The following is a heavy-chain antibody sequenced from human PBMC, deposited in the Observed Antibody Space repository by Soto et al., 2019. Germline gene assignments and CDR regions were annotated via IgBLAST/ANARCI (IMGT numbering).Heavy chain of an antibody. CDR3: ARHKGGYYSGVDV. J-gene: IGHJ6*02. CDR2: INHSGTT. Sequence: PSETLSLTCAVSGGSFSGYYWSWIRQPPGMGLEWLGDINHSGTTYYNPSLKSRVTISVDTSKNQFSLKLSSVTAADTAVYYCARHKGGYYSGVDVWGQGTTVTVSS. D-gene: IGHD3-16*01. V-gene: IGHV4-34*01. CDR1: GGSFSGYY.